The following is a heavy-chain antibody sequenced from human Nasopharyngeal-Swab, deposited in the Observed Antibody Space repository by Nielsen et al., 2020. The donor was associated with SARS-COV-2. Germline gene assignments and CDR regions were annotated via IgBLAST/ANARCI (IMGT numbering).Heavy chain of an antibody. D-gene: IGHD6-6*01. CDR1: GFTFSSYA. CDR2: IYSGGSST. J-gene: IGHJ4*02. CDR3: AKGWVSSSPPSFDY. Sequence: GGSLRLSCAASGFTFSSYAMSWVRQAPGKGLEWVSVIYSGGSSTYYADSVKGRFTTSRDNSKNTLYLQMNSLRAEDTAVYYCAKGWVSSSPPSFDYWGQGTLVTVSS. V-gene: IGHV3-23*03.